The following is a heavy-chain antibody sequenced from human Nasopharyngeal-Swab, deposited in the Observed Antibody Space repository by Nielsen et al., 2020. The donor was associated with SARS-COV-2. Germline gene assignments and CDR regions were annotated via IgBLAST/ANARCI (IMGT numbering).Heavy chain of an antibody. CDR3: ARKNCSSTSCPKYYFDY. J-gene: IGHJ4*02. V-gene: IGHV5-51*01. D-gene: IGHD2-2*01. Sequence: VRQMPGKGLEWMGIIYPGDSDTRYSPSFQGQVPISADKSISTAYLQWSSLKASDTAMYYCARKNCSSTSCPKYYFDYWGQGTLVTVSS. CDR2: IYPGDSDT.